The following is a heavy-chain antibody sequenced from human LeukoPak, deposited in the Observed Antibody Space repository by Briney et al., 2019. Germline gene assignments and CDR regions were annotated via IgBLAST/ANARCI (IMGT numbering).Heavy chain of an antibody. CDR2: IKSKTDGGTT. J-gene: IGHJ4*02. CDR1: GFTFSNAW. D-gene: IGHD5-18*01. CDR3: TTGGYSYGYVGPGSSDY. Sequence: GGSLRLSCAASGFTFSNAWMSWVRQAPGKGLEWVGRIKSKTDGGTTDYAAPVKGRFTISRDDSKNTLYLQMNSLKTEDTAVHYCTTGGYSYGYVGPGSSDYWGQGTLVTVSS. V-gene: IGHV3-15*01.